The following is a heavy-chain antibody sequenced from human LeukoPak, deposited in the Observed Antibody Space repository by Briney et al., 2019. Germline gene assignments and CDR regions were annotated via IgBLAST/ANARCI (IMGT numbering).Heavy chain of an antibody. CDR3: AREIFGSGSNPHY. D-gene: IGHD3-10*01. V-gene: IGHV3-33*01. Sequence: PGGSLRLSCAASGFSFSTYAMHWVRQAPGKGLEWVALILHDASHTFYTAPVKSPFTISRDKTNTTVYLQMNSLGGEDTAVYYCAREIFGSGSNPHYWGQGTLVTVSS. J-gene: IGHJ4*02. CDR2: ILHDASHT. CDR1: GFSFSTYA.